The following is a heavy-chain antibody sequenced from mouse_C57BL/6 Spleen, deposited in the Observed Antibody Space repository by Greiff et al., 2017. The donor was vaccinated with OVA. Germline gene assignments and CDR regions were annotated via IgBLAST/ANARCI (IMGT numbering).Heavy chain of an antibody. Sequence: VQLQESGAELARPGASVKLSCKASGYTFTSYGISWVKQRTGQGLEWIGEIYPRSGNTYYNEKFKGKATLTADKSSSTAYMELRSLTSEDSAVYFGARYGSSYLGYAMDYWGQGTSVTVSS. D-gene: IGHD1-1*01. CDR3: ARYGSSYLGYAMDY. V-gene: IGHV1-81*01. CDR2: IYPRSGNT. J-gene: IGHJ4*01. CDR1: GYTFTSYG.